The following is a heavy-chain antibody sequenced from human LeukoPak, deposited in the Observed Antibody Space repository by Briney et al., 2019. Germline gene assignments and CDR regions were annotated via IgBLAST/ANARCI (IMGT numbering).Heavy chain of an antibody. CDR1: GFTFSSYS. D-gene: IGHD3-10*01. CDR2: ISSSSSYI. CDR3: ARELLWFGEFSYYYYYGMDV. V-gene: IGHV3-21*01. J-gene: IGHJ6*02. Sequence: GGFLRLSCAASGFTFSSYSMNWVRQAPGKGLEWVSSISSSSSYIYYADSVKGRFTISRDNAKNSLYLQMNSLRAEDTAVYYCARELLWFGEFSYYYYYGMDVWAKGPRSPSP.